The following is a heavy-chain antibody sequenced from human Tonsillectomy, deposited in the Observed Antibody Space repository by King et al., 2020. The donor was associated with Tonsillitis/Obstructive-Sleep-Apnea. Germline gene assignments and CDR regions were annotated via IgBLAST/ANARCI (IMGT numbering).Heavy chain of an antibody. CDR1: GYSFTSYW. J-gene: IGHJ6*02. V-gene: IGHV5-10-1*03. D-gene: IGHD3-22*01. CDR3: VRVISNYYYYGMDV. CDR2: IDPSDSYT. Sequence: VQLVESGAEVKKPGESLRISCKGSGYSFTSYWISWVRQMSGKGLEWMGRIDPSDSYTNYSPSFQGHVIISVDKSISTAYLQWSSLKASDTAMYYCVRVISNYYYYGMDVLGQGTTVTVSS.